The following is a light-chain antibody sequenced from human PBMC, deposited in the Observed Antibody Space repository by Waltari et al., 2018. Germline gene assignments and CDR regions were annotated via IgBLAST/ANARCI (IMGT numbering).Light chain of an antibody. CDR1: SSAVGGYNY. V-gene: IGLV2-14*01. Sequence: QSALTQPASVSGSPGQSITIPCTGTSSAVGGYNYVSWYQQHPGKAPKLMIYEVSNRPSGVSNRFSGSKSGNTASLTISGLQAEDEADYYCSSYTSSSTVVFGTGTKVTVL. J-gene: IGLJ1*01. CDR2: EVS. CDR3: SSYTSSSTVV.